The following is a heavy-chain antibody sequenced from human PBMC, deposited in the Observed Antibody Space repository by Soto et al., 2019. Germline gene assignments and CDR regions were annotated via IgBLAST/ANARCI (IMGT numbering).Heavy chain of an antibody. D-gene: IGHD6-6*01. CDR2: IIPIFGTA. CDR3: ARLYSSSYNYYYYYGMDV. CDR1: GGTFSSYA. J-gene: IGHJ6*02. V-gene: IGHV1-69*01. Sequence: QVQLVQSGAEVKKPGSSVKVSCKASGGTFSSYAISWVRQAPGQGLEWMGGIIPIFGTANYEQKFQGRVTITADESTSTAYMELSSLRSEDTAVYYCARLYSSSYNYYYYYGMDVWGQGTTVTVSS.